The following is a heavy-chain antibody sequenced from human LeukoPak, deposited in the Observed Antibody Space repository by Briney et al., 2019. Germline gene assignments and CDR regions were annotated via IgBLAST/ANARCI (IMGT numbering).Heavy chain of an antibody. Sequence: RGESLRISCKGSGYRFTSDWIGWVRQMPGKGLEWMGIIYPGDSDTRYSPSFQGQVTISADKSISTAYLQWSSLKASDTAMYYCARSSIAVAGSDYWGQGTLVTVSS. V-gene: IGHV5-51*01. D-gene: IGHD6-19*01. CDR1: GYRFTSDW. J-gene: IGHJ4*02. CDR3: ARSSIAVAGSDY. CDR2: IYPGDSDT.